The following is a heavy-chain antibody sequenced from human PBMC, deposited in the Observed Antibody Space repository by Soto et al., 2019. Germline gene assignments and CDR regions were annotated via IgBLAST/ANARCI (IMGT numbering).Heavy chain of an antibody. V-gene: IGHV1-69*06. D-gene: IGHD2-2*03. J-gene: IGHJ6*02. CDR3: ASGFCGTASCFTYRYLHYGLGV. CDR2: VIAQYDTK. CDR1: GGTFNNFA. Sequence: QVKLEQSGTEVKTPGSSVEVSCQAYGGTFNNFAFNWVRQAPGQGLEWLGGVIAQYDTKVYADKFQGRLTITADRRTNRVYMRLSGLRSDDTAMYYCASGFCGTASCFTYRYLHYGLGVWGQGTTVIVSS.